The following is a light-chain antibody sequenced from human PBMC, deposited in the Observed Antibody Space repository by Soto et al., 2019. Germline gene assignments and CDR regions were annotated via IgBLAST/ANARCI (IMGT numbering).Light chain of an antibody. V-gene: IGKV3-20*01. CDR1: QSVSSSY. Sequence: IVFTQSPSTPSLSPGERATLSFRASQSVSSSYLAWYQQKPGQAPRLLIYGASSRATGIPDRFSGSGSGTEFTLTISSLQPDDFATYYCQQYNSYSFGQGTKVDTK. CDR2: GAS. CDR3: QQYNSYS. J-gene: IGKJ1*01.